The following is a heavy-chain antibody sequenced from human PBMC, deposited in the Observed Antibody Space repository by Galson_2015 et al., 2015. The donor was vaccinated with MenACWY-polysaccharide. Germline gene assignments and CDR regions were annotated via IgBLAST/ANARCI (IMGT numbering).Heavy chain of an antibody. CDR1: GGSISGYY. J-gene: IGHJ4*02. V-gene: IGHV3-11*04. D-gene: IGHD2-2*01. CDR2: IRRTGPRI. Sequence: LSLTCTVSGGSISGYYWNWIRQSPGKGLEWVSYIRRTGPRIYYADSVKGRFTITRDNAKSLLFLQMNSLRADDTAVYYCVRDPHALDFWGQGTLVTVSS. CDR3: VRDPHALDF.